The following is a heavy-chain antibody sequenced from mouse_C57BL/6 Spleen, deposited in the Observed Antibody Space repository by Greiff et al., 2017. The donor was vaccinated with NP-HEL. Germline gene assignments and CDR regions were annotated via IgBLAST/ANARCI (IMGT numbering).Heavy chain of an antibody. D-gene: IGHD1-1*01. Sequence: VQLQQSGPELVKPGASVKISCKASGYAFSSSWMNWVKQRPGKGLEWIGRIYPGDGDTNYNGKFKGKATLTADKSSSTAYMQLSSLTSEDSAVYFCANHYYGSSSLLDWGQGTLVTVSA. V-gene: IGHV1-82*01. CDR1: GYAFSSSW. CDR2: IYPGDGDT. J-gene: IGHJ3*01. CDR3: ANHYYGSSSLLD.